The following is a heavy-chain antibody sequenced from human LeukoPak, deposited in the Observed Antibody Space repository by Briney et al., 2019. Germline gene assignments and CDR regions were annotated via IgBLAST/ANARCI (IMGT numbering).Heavy chain of an antibody. D-gene: IGHD6-13*01. V-gene: IGHV3-30*03. Sequence: PGGSLRLSCAASGFTFSSHAMHWVRQAPGKGLEWVAIVSDDGSKKYYADSVKGRFTISRDNGKNSLYLQMNSLRAEDTAVYYCARDSGWWRFDFWGQGTLVTVSS. CDR3: ARDSGWWRFDF. CDR2: VSDDGSKK. J-gene: IGHJ4*02. CDR1: GFTFSSHA.